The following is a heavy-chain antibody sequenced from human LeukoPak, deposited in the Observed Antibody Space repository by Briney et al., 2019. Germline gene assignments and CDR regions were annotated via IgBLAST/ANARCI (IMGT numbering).Heavy chain of an antibody. CDR2: IYCDDDK. CDR3: AHSESWSPGAAAAFDD. CDR1: GFSLSTSGVG. J-gene: IGHJ4*02. V-gene: IGHV2-5*02. Sequence: SGPTLVNPTQTLTLTCTFSGFSLSTSGVGVGWIRQPPGKALEWLALIYCDDDKRYSPSLKSRLTTPNDTSKNQRALNMTNLDPVDTATDYCAHSESWSPGAAAAFDDWGQGTLVTVSS. D-gene: IGHD6-25*01.